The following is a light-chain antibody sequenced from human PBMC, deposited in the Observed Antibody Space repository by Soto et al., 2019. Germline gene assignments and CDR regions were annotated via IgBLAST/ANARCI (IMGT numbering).Light chain of an antibody. CDR3: QQYGSSPRT. Sequence: DIGLTQSPSTLSLSPGERATLSCRASQSVSSSWLAWYQQKRGQAPRLLIHGASSMTTGIPDRFSGSGSGTDFTLTISRLEPEDFAVYYCQQYGSSPRTFGQGTKVDIK. CDR1: QSVSSSW. V-gene: IGKV3-20*01. CDR2: GAS. J-gene: IGKJ1*01.